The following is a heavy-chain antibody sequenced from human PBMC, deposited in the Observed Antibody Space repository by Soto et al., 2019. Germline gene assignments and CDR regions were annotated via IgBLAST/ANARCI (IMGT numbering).Heavy chain of an antibody. J-gene: IGHJ6*02. CDR1: AGTFSSYA. CDR3: GGFWSAPIYYYYGMDV. CDR2: IIPIFGTA. D-gene: IGHD3-3*01. Sequence: SGKVSCKASAGTFSSYAISWVRQAPGQGLEWMGGIIPIFGTANYAQKFQGRVTITADESTSTAYMELSSLRSEDTAVYYCGGFWSAPIYYYYGMDVWGQGTTVTVSS. V-gene: IGHV1-69*13.